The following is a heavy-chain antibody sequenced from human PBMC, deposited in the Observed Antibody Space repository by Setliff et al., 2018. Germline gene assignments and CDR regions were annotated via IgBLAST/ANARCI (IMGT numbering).Heavy chain of an antibody. CDR1: GYTLTELS. D-gene: IGHD3-10*01. CDR3: ARQITMVRGVTDSHFDY. J-gene: IGHJ4*02. V-gene: IGHV1-24*01. Sequence: ASVKVSCKVSGYTLTELSMHWVRQAPGKGLEWMGGFDPEDGETIYAQKFQGRVTMTEDTSTDTAYMELSSLRSEDTAVYYCARQITMVRGVTDSHFDYWGQGTLVTVSS. CDR2: FDPEDGET.